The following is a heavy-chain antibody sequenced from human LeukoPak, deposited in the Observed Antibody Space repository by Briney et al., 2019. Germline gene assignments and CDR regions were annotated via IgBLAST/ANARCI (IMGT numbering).Heavy chain of an antibody. CDR2: INHSGGT. J-gene: IGHJ4*02. CDR1: GGSFSGYS. D-gene: IGHD3-22*01. V-gene: IGHV4-34*01. Sequence: TTSETLSLTCAVYGGSFSGYSWNWIRQPPVKGLEWIGEINHSGGTNYNPSLKSRVTISVDTSKNQFSLKLSSVTAADTAVYYCASLKDYYDSSGYRYYFDYWGQGTLVTVSS. CDR3: ASLKDYYDSSGYRYYFDY.